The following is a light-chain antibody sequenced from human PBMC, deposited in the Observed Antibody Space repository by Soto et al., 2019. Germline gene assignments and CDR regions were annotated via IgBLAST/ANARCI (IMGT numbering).Light chain of an antibody. CDR2: DVS. Sequence: QSALTQPPSASGSPGQSVTISCTGTSSDVGGYNYVSWYQDHPGKAPKLMIYDVSKRPSGVPDRFSGSKSGNTASLTVSGLQAEDEADYYCTSYAGSNNLIFGGGTKLTAL. V-gene: IGLV2-8*01. J-gene: IGLJ2*01. CDR1: SSDVGGYNY. CDR3: TSYAGSNNLI.